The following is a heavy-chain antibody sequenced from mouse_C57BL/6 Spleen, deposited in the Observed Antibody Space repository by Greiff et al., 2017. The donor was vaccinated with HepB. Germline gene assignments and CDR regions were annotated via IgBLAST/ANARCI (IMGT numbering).Heavy chain of an antibody. CDR1: GYTFTSYW. J-gene: IGHJ2*01. Sequence: QVHVKQPGTELVKPGASVKLSCKASGYTFTSYWMHWVKQRPGQGLEWIGNINPSNGGTNYNEKFKSKATLTVDKSSSTAYMQLSSLTSEDSAVYYCARNYDGYFPFDYWGQGTTLTVSS. D-gene: IGHD2-3*01. V-gene: IGHV1-53*01. CDR3: ARNYDGYFPFDY. CDR2: INPSNGGT.